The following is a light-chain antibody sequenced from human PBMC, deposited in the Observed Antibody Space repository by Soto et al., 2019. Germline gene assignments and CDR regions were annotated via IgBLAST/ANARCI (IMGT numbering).Light chain of an antibody. CDR2: EVS. J-gene: IGLJ1*01. Sequence: QSALTQPASVSGSPGQSITISCTGTSSDVGGYNYVSWYQQHPGKAPKLLIYEVSNRPSGVSNRFSGSKSGNTASLTISGLQAEDEADYYCSSYTSGSPSYVFGTGTQLTVL. CDR3: SSYTSGSPSYV. CDR1: SSDVGGYNY. V-gene: IGLV2-14*01.